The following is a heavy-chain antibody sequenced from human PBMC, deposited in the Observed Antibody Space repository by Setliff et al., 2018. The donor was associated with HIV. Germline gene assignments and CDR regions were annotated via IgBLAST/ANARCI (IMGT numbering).Heavy chain of an antibody. CDR2: ISGSGGST. V-gene: IGHV3-23*01. J-gene: IGHJ4*02. Sequence: GGSLRLSCAASRLTFSSYAMSWVRQAPGKGLEWVSAISGSGGSTYYADSVKGRFTISRDNSKNTLYLQMNSLRAEDTAVYYCARGYCNSSNCYAIDYWGPGTRVTISS. D-gene: IGHD2-2*01. CDR1: RLTFSSYA. CDR3: ARGYCNSSNCYAIDY.